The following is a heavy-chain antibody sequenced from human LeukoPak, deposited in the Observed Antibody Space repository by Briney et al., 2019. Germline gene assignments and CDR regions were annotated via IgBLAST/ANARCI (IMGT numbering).Heavy chain of an antibody. CDR1: GFTLSSYS. V-gene: IGHV3-23*01. CDR3: AKDLDGLVRGVANN. CDR2: ISGSGDST. J-gene: IGHJ4*02. D-gene: IGHD3-10*01. Sequence: GRSLSLSCGASGFTLSSYSMRWVRHPPRKGREWVSAISGSGDSTIYADSVEGRFTFSRHTSEHTLYRSVNSLIADDPCVFFCAKDLDGLVRGVANNWGQGTLVTVSS.